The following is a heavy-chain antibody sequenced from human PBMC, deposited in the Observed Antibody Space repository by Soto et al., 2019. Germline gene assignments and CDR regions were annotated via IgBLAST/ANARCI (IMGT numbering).Heavy chain of an antibody. Sequence: QVQVVESGGGVVQPGNSLRLSCAASGFTFSAYGMHWVRQAPGKGLEWVAVISNDGNKKYYIDSVKGRFTISRDNSKNTLYLQMDTLRAEDTAIYYCAKDIYRGGHHEGADYWGQGTLVTVSS. V-gene: IGHV3-30*18. J-gene: IGHJ4*02. D-gene: IGHD1-26*01. CDR2: ISNDGNKK. CDR1: GFTFSAYG. CDR3: AKDIYRGGHHEGADY.